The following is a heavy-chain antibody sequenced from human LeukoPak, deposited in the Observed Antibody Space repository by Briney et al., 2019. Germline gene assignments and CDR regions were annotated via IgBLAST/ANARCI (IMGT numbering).Heavy chain of an antibody. Sequence: PSETLSLTCTVSGFSISPHYRAWFRQPPGQGLKYIGVIYHTGTTSYSPSLQSRVTISLDTSKNQFSLRLSSVTAADAAIYYCARLRAYKTTHQYYFDYWGQGTLVTVSS. CDR2: IYHTGTT. J-gene: IGHJ4*02. V-gene: IGHV4-59*08. CDR3: ARLRAYKTTHQYYFDY. CDR1: GFSISPHY. D-gene: IGHD3-16*01.